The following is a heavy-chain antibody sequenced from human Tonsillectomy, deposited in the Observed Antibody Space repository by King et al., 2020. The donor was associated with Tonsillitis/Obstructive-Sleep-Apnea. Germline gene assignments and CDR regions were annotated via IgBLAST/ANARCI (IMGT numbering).Heavy chain of an antibody. CDR2: IYPGDSDT. Sequence: QLVQSGAEVKKPGESLKISCKGSGYSFTNYWIGWVRQMPGKGPEWMGIIYPGDSDTRYSPSFQGQVTISADKSSSTAYPQWSSLKPSDTAMYYCARGSGDPPGYYYYMDVWGKGTTVTVSS. CDR3: ARGSGDPPGYYYYMDV. D-gene: IGHD4-17*01. V-gene: IGHV5-51*01. CDR1: GYSFTNYW. J-gene: IGHJ6*03.